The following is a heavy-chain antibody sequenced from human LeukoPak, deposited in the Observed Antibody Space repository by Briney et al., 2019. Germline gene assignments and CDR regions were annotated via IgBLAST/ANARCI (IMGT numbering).Heavy chain of an antibody. CDR2: IYYSGST. D-gene: IGHD1-7*01. CDR3: ARGRYNWNYHFDY. J-gene: IGHJ4*02. V-gene: IGHV4-39*01. CDR1: GGSISSSSYY. Sequence: SETLSLTCTVSGGSISSSSYYWGWIRQPPGKGLEWIGSIYYSGSTYYNPSLKSRVTISVDTSKNQFSLKLSSVTAADTAVYYCARGRYNWNYHFDYWGQGTLVTVSS.